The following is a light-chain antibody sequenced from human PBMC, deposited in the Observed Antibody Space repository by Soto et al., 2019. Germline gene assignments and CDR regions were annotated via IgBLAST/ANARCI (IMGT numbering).Light chain of an antibody. CDR3: QQYYSYST. J-gene: IGKJ1*01. V-gene: IGKV1-5*03. Sequence: DIQMTQSPSTLSASVGDRVTITCRASQSISSWLAWYQQKPGKAPKLLIYKASSLERGVPSRFSGSGSGTEFSLTISNLQPDDFATYYCQQYYSYSTFGQGTKVDIK. CDR1: QSISSW. CDR2: KAS.